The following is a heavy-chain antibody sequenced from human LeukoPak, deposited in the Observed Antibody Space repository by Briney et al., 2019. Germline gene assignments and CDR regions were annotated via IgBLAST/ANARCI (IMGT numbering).Heavy chain of an antibody. CDR1: GYTFTSYG. CDR2: ISAYNGNT. CDR3: ARESGIQLWSYYYYYGMDV. D-gene: IGHD5-18*01. Sequence: GASVKVSCKASGYTFTSYGISWVRQAPGQGLEWMGWISAYNGNTNYAQKLQGRVTMTTDTSTSTAHMELRSLRSDDTAVYYCARESGIQLWSYYYYYGMDVWGQGTTVTVSS. V-gene: IGHV1-18*01. J-gene: IGHJ6*02.